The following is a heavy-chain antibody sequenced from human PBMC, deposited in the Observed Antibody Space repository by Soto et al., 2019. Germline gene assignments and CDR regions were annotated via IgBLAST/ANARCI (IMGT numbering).Heavy chain of an antibody. CDR1: GFTFSTYA. D-gene: IGHD2-15*01. Sequence: EVQLLESGGGLVQPGGSLRLSCAASGFTFSTYAMNWVRQAPGEGLEWVSAISGSGGSTYYADSVKGRFTISRDNSKNTLYLLMNSLRAEDTAVYYCAKDDCSGGSCSFDYWGQGTLVTVSS. CDR2: ISGSGGST. J-gene: IGHJ4*02. CDR3: AKDDCSGGSCSFDY. V-gene: IGHV3-23*01.